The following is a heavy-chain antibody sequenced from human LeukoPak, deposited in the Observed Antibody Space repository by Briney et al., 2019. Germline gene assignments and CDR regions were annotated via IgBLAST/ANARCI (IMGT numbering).Heavy chain of an antibody. D-gene: IGHD5-18*01. CDR1: GFTFSSYA. J-gene: IGHJ4*02. CDR2: ISGSGGST. Sequence: PGGSQRLSCAASGFTFSSYAMSWVRQAPGKGLEWVSAISGSGGSTYYADSVKGRFTISRDNSKNTLYLQMNSLRAEDTAVYYCAKGYTAMVINYFDYWGQGTLVTVSS. V-gene: IGHV3-23*01. CDR3: AKGYTAMVINYFDY.